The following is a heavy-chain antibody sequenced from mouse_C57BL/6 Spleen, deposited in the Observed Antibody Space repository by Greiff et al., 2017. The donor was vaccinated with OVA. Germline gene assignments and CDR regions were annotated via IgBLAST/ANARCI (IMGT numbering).Heavy chain of an antibody. Sequence: VQLQQSGAELVRPGASVKLSCKASGYTFTDYYINWVKQRPGQGLEWIARIYPGSGNTYYNEKFTGKATLTAEKSSSTAYMQLSSLTSEDSAVYFCARSIYYGSSWDYWGQGTTLTVSS. CDR2: IYPGSGNT. V-gene: IGHV1-76*01. CDR3: ARSIYYGSSWDY. D-gene: IGHD1-1*01. J-gene: IGHJ2*01. CDR1: GYTFTDYY.